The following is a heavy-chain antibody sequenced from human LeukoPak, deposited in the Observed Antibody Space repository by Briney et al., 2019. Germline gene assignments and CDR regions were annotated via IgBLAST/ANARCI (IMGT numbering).Heavy chain of an antibody. D-gene: IGHD3-10*01. V-gene: IGHV5-10-1*01. CDR2: IDPSDSYT. CDR1: GYSFTSYW. CDR3: ARLYGSGSYPHYFDY. J-gene: IGHJ4*02. Sequence: GESLKISCKGSGYSFTSYWISWVRQMPGKGLEWVGRIDPSDSYTNYSPSFRGQVTISGDKSTSTAFLQWSSLQTSDTAIYYCARLYGSGSYPHYFDYWGQGTLVTVSS.